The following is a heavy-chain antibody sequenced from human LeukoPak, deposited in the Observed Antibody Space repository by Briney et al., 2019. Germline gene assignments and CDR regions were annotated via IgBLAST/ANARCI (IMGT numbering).Heavy chain of an antibody. J-gene: IGHJ4*02. CDR2: IYTSGST. V-gene: IGHV4-4*07. CDR3: AGEEDYYDSSGHSSYFDY. Sequence: SETLSLTCTISGGSISSYYWSWIRQPAGKELEWIGHIYTSGSTTYNPSLKSRVTMSVDTSKKQFPLKLRSVTAADTAVYYCAGEEDYYDSSGHSSYFDYWGQGTLVTVSS. CDR1: GGSISSYY. D-gene: IGHD3-22*01.